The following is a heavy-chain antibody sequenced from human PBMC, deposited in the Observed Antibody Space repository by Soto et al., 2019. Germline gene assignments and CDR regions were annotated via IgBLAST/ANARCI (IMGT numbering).Heavy chain of an antibody. CDR2: ISPIFGTA. CDR1: GGTFSSYS. Sequence: QVQLGQSGAEVKKPGSSVKVSCKASGGTFSSYSIHWVRQAPGQGLEWMGEISPIFGTANYAQKFQGRVTITADESTSTAYMELSSLRSEDTAVYYCARDGGRHSGGIDYWGQGTLVTVSS. CDR3: ARDGGRHSGGIDY. D-gene: IGHD1-26*01. J-gene: IGHJ4*02. V-gene: IGHV1-69*01.